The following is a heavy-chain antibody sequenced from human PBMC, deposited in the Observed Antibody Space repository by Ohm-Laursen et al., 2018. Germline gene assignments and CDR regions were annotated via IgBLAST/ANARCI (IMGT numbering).Heavy chain of an antibody. J-gene: IGHJ4*02. CDR2: ISSNSGTI. Sequence: SLRLPCAVSGFTFSDSYMSWIRQTPGKGLECVSYISSNSGTIYYADSVKGRFTISRDNAKNSLYLQMNSLRAEDTAVYYCARARTMIVVRDFDYWGQGTLVTVSS. D-gene: IGHD3-22*01. V-gene: IGHV3-11*01. CDR3: ARARTMIVVRDFDY. CDR1: GFTFSDSY.